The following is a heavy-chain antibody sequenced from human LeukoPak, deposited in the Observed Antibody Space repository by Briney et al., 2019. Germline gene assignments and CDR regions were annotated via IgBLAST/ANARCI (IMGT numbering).Heavy chain of an antibody. CDR3: ARDKALRNWYFDL. CDR2: ILNTGSA. Sequence: ASETLSLTCTVSGASISSYYWGWIRQPPGEGLEWIGYILNTGSANYNPSLKSRVTISIDTSKNQFSLKLTSVTAADTAVYYCARDKALRNWYFDLWGRGTLATVSS. CDR1: GASISSYY. J-gene: IGHJ2*01. V-gene: IGHV4-59*01.